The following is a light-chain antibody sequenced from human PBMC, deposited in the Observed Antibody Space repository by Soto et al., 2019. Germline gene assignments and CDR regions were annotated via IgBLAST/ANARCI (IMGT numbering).Light chain of an antibody. V-gene: IGKV1-33*01. CDR1: QDISNY. J-gene: IGKJ5*01. Sequence: DIQRTQSPSSMSASVGDRVTITCQASQDISNYLNWYQHKPGKAPKLLIYDASNLETGVPSRFSGSGSGTDSTFTISSLQPEDIATYYCQQYDNLPTFGQGTRLEIK. CDR3: QQYDNLPT. CDR2: DAS.